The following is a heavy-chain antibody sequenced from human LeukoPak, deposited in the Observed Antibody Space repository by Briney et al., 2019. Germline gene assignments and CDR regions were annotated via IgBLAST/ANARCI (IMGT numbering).Heavy chain of an antibody. CDR1: GFTFSSYP. D-gene: IGHD5-12*01. CDR2: ISYDGSNK. V-gene: IGHV3-30*04. J-gene: IGHJ4*02. Sequence: GGSLRLSCAASGFTFSSYPMHWVRQAPGKGLEWVAVISYDGSNKYYADSVKGRFTISRDNSKNTLYLQMNSLRAEDTAVYYCARVCCGAATINYFDYWGQGTLVTVSS. CDR3: ARVCCGAATINYFDY.